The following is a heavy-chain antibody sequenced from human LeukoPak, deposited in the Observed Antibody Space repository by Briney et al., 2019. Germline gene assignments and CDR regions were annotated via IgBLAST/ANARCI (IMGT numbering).Heavy chain of an antibody. Sequence: SQTLSLTCTVSGGSISSGSYYWSWIRQPAGKGLEWIRRIYTSGSTNYNPSLKSRVTISVDTSKNQFSLKLSSVTAADTAVYYCARHGSLKYFQHWGHGTLVTVSS. CDR3: ARHGSLKYFQH. J-gene: IGHJ1*01. CDR2: IYTSGST. CDR1: GGSISSGSYY. V-gene: IGHV4-61*02.